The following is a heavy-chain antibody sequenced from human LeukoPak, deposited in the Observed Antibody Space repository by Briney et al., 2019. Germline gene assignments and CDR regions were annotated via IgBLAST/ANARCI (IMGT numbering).Heavy chain of an antibody. CDR3: ATVRRYSLGFDP. D-gene: IGHD3-16*02. J-gene: IGHJ5*02. CDR2: INPNSGGT. Sequence: ASVKVSCKASGYTFTGYYMHWVRQAPGQGLEWMGWINPNSGGTNYAQKFQGRVTMTEDTSTDTAYMELSSLRSEDTAVYYCATVRRYSLGFDPWGQGTLVTVSS. CDR1: GYTFTGYY. V-gene: IGHV1-2*02.